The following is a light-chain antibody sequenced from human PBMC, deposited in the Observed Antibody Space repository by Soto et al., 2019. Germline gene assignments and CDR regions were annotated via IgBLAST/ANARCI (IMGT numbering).Light chain of an antibody. CDR3: QQRSNWPPLT. J-gene: IGKJ5*01. V-gene: IGKV3-11*01. Sequence: EIVLTQSPATLSLSPGERATLSCRASQSVNSYLAWYQHKPGQAPRLLIYGASNRATGIPARFNGSGSGTDFTLTLNSLGPEDFAVYYCQQRSNWPPLTFGQGTRLEIK. CDR2: GAS. CDR1: QSVNSY.